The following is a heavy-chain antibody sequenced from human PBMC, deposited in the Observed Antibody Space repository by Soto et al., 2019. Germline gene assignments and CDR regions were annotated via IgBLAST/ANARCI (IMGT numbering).Heavy chain of an antibody. Sequence: GGSLRLSCAAAGLNFSSYAMSWVRQAPGKGLEWVSGISGSGDSTYYADSVKGRFTISRDNSKNTLYLQMNSLRAEDTAVYYCAKGVPGIAVAGTGYFQHWGQGTLVTVSS. CDR1: GLNFSSYA. D-gene: IGHD6-19*01. V-gene: IGHV3-23*01. CDR2: ISGSGDST. CDR3: AKGVPGIAVAGTGYFQH. J-gene: IGHJ1*01.